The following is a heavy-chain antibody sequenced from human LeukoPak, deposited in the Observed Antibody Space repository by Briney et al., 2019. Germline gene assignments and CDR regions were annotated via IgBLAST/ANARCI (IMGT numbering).Heavy chain of an antibody. CDR3: LEDGALNYGGKTAFDY. CDR1: GFTFSRYA. J-gene: IGHJ3*01. D-gene: IGHD4-23*01. CDR2: ISTDSTRT. V-gene: IGHV3-23*01. Sequence: GGSLRLSCVASGFTFSRYAMDWVRQAPGKGLEWVSAISTDSTRTFYADSVKGRFTLSRDNFQNTLYLQINSLRAEGQAVYYCLEDGALNYGGKTAFDYWGQGTMVTVS.